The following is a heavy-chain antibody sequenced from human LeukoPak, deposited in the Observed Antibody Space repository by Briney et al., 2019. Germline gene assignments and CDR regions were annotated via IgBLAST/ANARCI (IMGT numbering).Heavy chain of an antibody. Sequence: ASVKVSCKAFGGTFSSYAISWVRQAPGQGLEWMGGIIPIFGTANYAQKFQGRVTITADESTSTAYMELSSLRSEDTAVYYCARSIVNYVWGSYRSLDYWGQGTLVTVSS. J-gene: IGHJ4*02. CDR1: GGTFSSYA. CDR3: ARSIVNYVWGSYRSLDY. CDR2: IIPIFGTA. V-gene: IGHV1-69*13. D-gene: IGHD3-16*02.